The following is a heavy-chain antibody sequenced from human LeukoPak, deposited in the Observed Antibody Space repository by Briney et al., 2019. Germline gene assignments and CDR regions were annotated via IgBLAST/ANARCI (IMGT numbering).Heavy chain of an antibody. Sequence: ASVKVSCKAFGYTFTSYRINWVRQAPGQGLEWMGWISSYNGNTNYAQKLQGRVTMSTDTSTGTAYMEQRSLRSDDTAVYYCARRVAGAMRDACDIGGQGTMVTVSS. CDR2: ISSYNGNT. J-gene: IGHJ3*02. V-gene: IGHV1-18*01. CDR1: GYTFTSYR. D-gene: IGHD6-25*01. CDR3: ARRVAGAMRDACDI.